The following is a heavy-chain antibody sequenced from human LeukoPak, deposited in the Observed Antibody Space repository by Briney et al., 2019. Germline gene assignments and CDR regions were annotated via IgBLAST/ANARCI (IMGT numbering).Heavy chain of an antibody. CDR1: GVSISSSSYY. CDR3: ARRGRYSSGWYEGYYFDY. Sequence: SETLSLTCTVSGVSISSSSYYWGRIRQPPGKGLEWIGSIYYSGSTYYNPSLKSRVTISVDTSKNQFSLKLSSVTAADTAVYYCARRGRYSSGWYEGYYFDYWGQGTLVTVSS. J-gene: IGHJ4*02. D-gene: IGHD6-19*01. CDR2: IYYSGST. V-gene: IGHV4-39*01.